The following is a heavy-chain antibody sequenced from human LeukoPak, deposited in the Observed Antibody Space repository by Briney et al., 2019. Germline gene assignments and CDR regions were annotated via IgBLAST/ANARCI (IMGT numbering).Heavy chain of an antibody. CDR1: GGSISSGSYY. CDR3: ARAPIVVVPAAYFDY. V-gene: IGHV4-61*02. Sequence: SQTLSLTCTVSGGSISSGSYYWSWIRQPAGKGLEWIGRIYTSGSTNYNPSLKSRVTISVDTSKNQFSLKLSSVTAADTAVYYCARAPIVVVPAAYFDYWGQGTLVTVSS. D-gene: IGHD2-2*01. CDR2: IYTSGST. J-gene: IGHJ4*02.